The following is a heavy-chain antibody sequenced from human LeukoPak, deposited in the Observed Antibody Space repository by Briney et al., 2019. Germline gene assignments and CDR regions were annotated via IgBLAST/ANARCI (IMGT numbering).Heavy chain of an antibody. Sequence: GGSLRLSCAASGFTFSSYGMHWVRQAPGKGLEWVAVIWYDGSNKYSADSVKGRFTISRDNSKNTLYLQMNSLRAEDTAAYYCAKEAGYSGYDDYFDYWGQGTLVTVSS. D-gene: IGHD5-12*01. CDR3: AKEAGYSGYDDYFDY. CDR1: GFTFSSYG. CDR2: IWYDGSNK. V-gene: IGHV3-33*06. J-gene: IGHJ4*02.